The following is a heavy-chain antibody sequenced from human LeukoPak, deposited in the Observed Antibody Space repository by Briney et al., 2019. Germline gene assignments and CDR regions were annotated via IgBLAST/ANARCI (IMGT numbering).Heavy chain of an antibody. CDR2: IYYSGNT. J-gene: IGHJ4*02. CDR3: ARSYMITFGGVIVIRYFDY. CDR1: GVSISSSNSY. V-gene: IGHV4-39*07. D-gene: IGHD3-16*02. Sequence: SETLSLTCTVSGVSISSSNSYWGWIRQPPGKGLDWIGSIYYSGNTYYNASLKSQVSISIDTSKNQFSLKLSSVTAADTAVYYCARSYMITFGGVIVIRYFDYWGQGTLVTVSS.